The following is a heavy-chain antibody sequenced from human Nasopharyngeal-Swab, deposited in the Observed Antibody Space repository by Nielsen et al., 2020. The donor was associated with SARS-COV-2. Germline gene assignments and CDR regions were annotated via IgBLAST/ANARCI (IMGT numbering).Heavy chain of an antibody. CDR3: ARPYSGSYWSYFDY. CDR1: GFTFSSYA. CDR2: ISYDGSNK. Sequence: GGSLRLSCAASGFTFSSYAMHWVRQAPGKGLEWVAVISYDGSNKYYADSVKGRFTISRDNSKNTLYLQMNSLRAEDTAVYYCARPYSGSYWSYFDYWGQGTLGTVSS. V-gene: IGHV3-30-3*01. J-gene: IGHJ4*02. D-gene: IGHD1-26*01.